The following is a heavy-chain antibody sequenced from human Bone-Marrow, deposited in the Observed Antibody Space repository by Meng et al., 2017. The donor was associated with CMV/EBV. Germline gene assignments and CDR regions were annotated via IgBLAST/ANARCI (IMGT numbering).Heavy chain of an antibody. CDR1: GFTFISNA. Sequence: ASGFTFISNAMRWVRRAPGKGLEWVAVISYDGSDKYYADSVKGRFTISRDNSRNTLYLQMNSLRAEDTAVYYCAREVDGYNYFPDYWGQGTLVTVSS. CDR3: AREVDGYNYFPDY. D-gene: IGHD5-24*01. J-gene: IGHJ4*02. CDR2: ISYDGSDK. V-gene: IGHV3-30-3*01.